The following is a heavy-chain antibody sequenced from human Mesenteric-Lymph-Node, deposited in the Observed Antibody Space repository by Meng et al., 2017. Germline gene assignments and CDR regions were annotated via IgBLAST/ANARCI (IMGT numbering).Heavy chain of an antibody. J-gene: IGHJ2*01. D-gene: IGHD3-10*01. V-gene: IGHV3-23*01. CDR2: ITTGGLTT. Sequence: GESLKISCAASGFTFSNHVMNWVRQAPGKGLEWVSSITTGGLTTYYADSVQGRFTISRDNSKTTLYLQMNSLRAEDTAVYFCAKDFVTYGSSYFDLWGRGTLVTVSS. CDR3: AKDFVTYGSSYFDL. CDR1: GFTFSNHV.